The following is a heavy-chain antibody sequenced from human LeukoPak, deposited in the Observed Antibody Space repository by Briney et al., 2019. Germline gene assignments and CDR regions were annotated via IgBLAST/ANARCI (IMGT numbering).Heavy chain of an antibody. Sequence: SETLSLTCTVSGGSISIYYWSWIRQPPGKGLEWIRYIHYSGSTNYNPSLKSRVTISVDTSNNQLSLTLSSVTAADTAVYYCAATYYYDSSGYYYQYWGQGTLVTVSS. D-gene: IGHD3-22*01. CDR2: IHYSGST. CDR3: AATYYYDSSGYYYQY. J-gene: IGHJ4*02. V-gene: IGHV4-59*08. CDR1: GGSISIYY.